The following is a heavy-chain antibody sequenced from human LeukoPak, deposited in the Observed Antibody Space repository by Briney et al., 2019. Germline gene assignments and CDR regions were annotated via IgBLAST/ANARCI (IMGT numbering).Heavy chain of an antibody. CDR3: AREGVDKGTPYYYYGMDV. CDR1: GFTFSSYS. J-gene: IGHJ6*02. V-gene: IGHV3-21*04. CDR2: ISSSSSYI. Sequence: GGSLRLSCAASGFTFSSYSMNWVRQAPGKGLEWVSSISSSSSYIYYADSVKGRFTISRDNAKNSLYLQMNSLRAEDTAVYYCAREGVDKGTPYYYYGMDVWGQGTTVTVSS. D-gene: IGHD3-3*01.